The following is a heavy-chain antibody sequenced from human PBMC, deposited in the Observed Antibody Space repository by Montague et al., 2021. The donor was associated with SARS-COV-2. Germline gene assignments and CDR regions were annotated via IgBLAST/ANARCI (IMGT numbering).Heavy chain of an antibody. D-gene: IGHD3-3*01. CDR3: ASQTLEITIFGVVNGRWFDP. Sequence: SETLSLTCTVSGGSISSSSYYWGWIRQPPGKGLEWIGSIYYSGSTYYNPCLKSRVTISVDTSKNQFSLKLSSVTAADTAVYYCASQTLEITIFGVVNGRWFDPWGQGTLVTVSS. CDR1: GGSISSSSYY. J-gene: IGHJ5*02. V-gene: IGHV4-39*01. CDR2: IYYSGST.